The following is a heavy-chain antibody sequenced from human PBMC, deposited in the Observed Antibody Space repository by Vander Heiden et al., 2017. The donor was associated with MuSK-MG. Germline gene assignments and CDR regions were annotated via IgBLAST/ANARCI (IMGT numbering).Heavy chain of an antibody. Sequence: VQLLESGGGLVQQGGSLRLSCAASGFTFSRYAMSWVRQAPGKGLEWVSGISGSGGSTYYADSVKGRFTISRDNSKNTLYLQMNSLRAEDTAIYYCAKTTVLTLSAFDIWGQGTMVTVSS. CDR2: ISGSGGST. CDR1: GFTFSRYA. D-gene: IGHD4-17*01. V-gene: IGHV3-23*01. CDR3: AKTTVLTLSAFDI. J-gene: IGHJ3*02.